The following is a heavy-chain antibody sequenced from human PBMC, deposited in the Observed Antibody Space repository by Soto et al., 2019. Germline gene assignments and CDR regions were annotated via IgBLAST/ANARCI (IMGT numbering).Heavy chain of an antibody. CDR2: VSGYNYNT. V-gene: IGHV1-18*01. CDR3: GRSSSMLGAGWSDY. D-gene: IGHD6-19*01. CDR1: GYSFRSYG. J-gene: IGHJ4*02. Sequence: ASVKVSCKASGYSFRSYGINWVRQAPGQGLEWIGWVSGYNYNTKYAQKLQGRITVTTDTSTNTAYMELRSLRSDDTAVYYCGRSSSMLGAGWSDYWGPGTLVTVSS.